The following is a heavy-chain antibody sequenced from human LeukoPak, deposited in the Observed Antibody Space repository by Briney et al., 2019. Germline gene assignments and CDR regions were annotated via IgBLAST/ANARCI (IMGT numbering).Heavy chain of an antibody. V-gene: IGHV3-23*01. CDR3: AKDITTVAYCSSDSCYPDY. D-gene: IGHD2-15*01. CDR1: AFTLSRYA. J-gene: IGHJ4*02. Sequence: QPGGSLSLSCAVSAFTLSRYAMSWVRQAPGKGLEWVSAISGSGGSTYYADSVKGRFTISRDNSKNTLYLQMNSLRAEDTAVYYCAKDITTVAYCSSDSCYPDYWGQGTLVTVSS. CDR2: ISGSGGST.